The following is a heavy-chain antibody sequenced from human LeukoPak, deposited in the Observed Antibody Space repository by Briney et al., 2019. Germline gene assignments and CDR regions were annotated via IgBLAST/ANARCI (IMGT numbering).Heavy chain of an antibody. D-gene: IGHD6-13*01. J-gene: IGHJ6*02. CDR1: GGSISSYY. Sequence: PSETLSLTCTVSGGSISSYYWSWIRQPPGKGLEWIGYIYYSGSTNYNPSLKSRVTISVDTSKNQFSLKLSSVTAADTAVYYCARVGHSSSWPRLYYYYGMDVWGQGTTVTVSS. CDR2: IYYSGST. V-gene: IGHV4-59*01. CDR3: ARVGHSSSWPRLYYYYGMDV.